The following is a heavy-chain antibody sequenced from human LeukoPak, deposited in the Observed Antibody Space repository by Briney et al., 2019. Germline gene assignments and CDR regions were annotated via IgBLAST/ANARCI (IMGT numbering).Heavy chain of an antibody. CDR1: GFTFCSHA. Sequence: GGSLRLSCAASGFTFCSHALSWVRQAPGKGLEWVSAISGSGGSTYYADSVKGRFTISRDNSKNTLYLQMNSLRAEDTAVYYCAKDYGIVVVPAAMLGYWGQGTLVTVSS. J-gene: IGHJ4*02. CDR3: AKDYGIVVVPAAMLGY. D-gene: IGHD2-2*01. V-gene: IGHV3-23*01. CDR2: ISGSGGST.